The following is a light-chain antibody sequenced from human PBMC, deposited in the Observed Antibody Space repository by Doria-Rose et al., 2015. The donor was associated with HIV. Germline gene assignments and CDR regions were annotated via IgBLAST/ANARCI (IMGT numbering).Light chain of an antibody. CDR1: QRVKSSY. Sequence: TQSPGTLSLSPGERATLSCRASQRVKSSYLAWYQQKPGQAPRLLIYDASTMATGIPDRFSGSGSGTDFTLTISRLEPEDVVVYYCQQYGTSRGTFGQGTRLEIK. J-gene: IGKJ5*01. V-gene: IGKV3-20*01. CDR2: DAS. CDR3: QQYGTSRGT.